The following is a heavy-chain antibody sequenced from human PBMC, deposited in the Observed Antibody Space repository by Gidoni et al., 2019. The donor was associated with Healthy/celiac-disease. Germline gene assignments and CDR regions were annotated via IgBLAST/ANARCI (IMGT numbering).Heavy chain of an antibody. V-gene: IGHV1-69*01. CDR1: GGTFSSYA. D-gene: IGHD3-10*01. J-gene: IGHJ6*02. Sequence: QVQLVQSGAEVKKPGSSVKVSCKASGGTFSSYAISWVRQAPGQGLEWMGGIIPIFGTANYAQKFQGRVTITADESTSTAYMELSSLRSEDTAVYYCASGGYYGSGSYYTRYYYYGMDVWGQGTTVTVSS. CDR3: ASGGYYGSGSYYTRYYYYGMDV. CDR2: IIPIFGTA.